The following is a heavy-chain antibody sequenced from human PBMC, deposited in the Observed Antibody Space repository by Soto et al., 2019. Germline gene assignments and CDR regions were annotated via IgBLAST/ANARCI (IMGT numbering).Heavy chain of an antibody. CDR1: GGGTLSNDA. CDR2: ISPFFGTT. D-gene: IGHD2-21*02. V-gene: IGHV1-69*01. J-gene: IGHJ4*02. Sequence: QVHLVQSGADGRKSGSSVRVSCTASGGGTLSNDAISWVRQAPGQGLEWLGRISPFFGTTDYSQSFQGRLTMTADASTGTVYMDLRRLQSDDTAVYYCAREVVTETTWGSFDSWGQGTLVTVSS. CDR3: AREVVTETTWGSFDS.